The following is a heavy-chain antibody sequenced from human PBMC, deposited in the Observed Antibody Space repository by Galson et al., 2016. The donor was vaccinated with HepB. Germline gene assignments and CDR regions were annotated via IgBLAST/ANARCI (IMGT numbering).Heavy chain of an antibody. CDR3: ARDRQWLRESSHY. J-gene: IGHJ4*02. Sequence: SVKVSCKASGYEFRSYGIDWVRQAPGQGLEWLGWISTYNGNTNYARKFQDRVTLTTDTSTNTVYMELRSLTSDDTAVYYCARDRQWLRESSHYWGQGTLVTVSS. D-gene: IGHD3-10*01. CDR1: GYEFRSYG. CDR2: ISTYNGNT. V-gene: IGHV1-18*01.